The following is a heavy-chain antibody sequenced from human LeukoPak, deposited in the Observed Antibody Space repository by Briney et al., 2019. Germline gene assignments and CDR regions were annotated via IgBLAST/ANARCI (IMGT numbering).Heavy chain of an antibody. J-gene: IGHJ4*02. CDR2: MNPNSGNT. D-gene: IGHD1-26*01. V-gene: IGHV1-8*01. CDR1: GYTFTSYD. Sequence: ASVKVSCKASGYTFTSYDINWARQATGQGLEWMGWMNPNSGNTGYAQKFQGRVTMTRNTPISTAYMELSSLRSEDTAVYYCAMLKVGATTMDYWGQGTLVTVSS. CDR3: AMLKVGATTMDY.